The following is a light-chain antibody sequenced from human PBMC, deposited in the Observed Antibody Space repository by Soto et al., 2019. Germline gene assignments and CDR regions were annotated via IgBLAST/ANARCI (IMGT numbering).Light chain of an antibody. CDR3: QQSYNTPLT. V-gene: IGKV1-39*01. Sequence: DIQMTQSPSSLSASVGDRVTITCRASQNIATYLNWYQQTPGKAPKLLIYTASTLQSGVPSRFSGSGSGTDFTLTISSLQPEDFAPFYCQQSYNTPLTFGGGTKVDIK. CDR2: TAS. J-gene: IGKJ4*01. CDR1: QNIATY.